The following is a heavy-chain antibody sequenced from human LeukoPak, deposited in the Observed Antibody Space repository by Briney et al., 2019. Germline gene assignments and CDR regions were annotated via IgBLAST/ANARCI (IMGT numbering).Heavy chain of an antibody. CDR3: ATWTEGYYDSSGYAFDY. D-gene: IGHD3-22*01. J-gene: IGHJ4*02. CDR1: GFTFSSYG. Sequence: GGSLRLSCAASGFTFSSYGMHWVRQAPGKGLEWVAFIRYDGSNKYYADSVKGRFTISRDNSKNTLYLQMNSLRAEDTAVYYCATWTEGYYDSSGYAFDYWGQGTLVTVSS. CDR2: IRYDGSNK. V-gene: IGHV3-30*02.